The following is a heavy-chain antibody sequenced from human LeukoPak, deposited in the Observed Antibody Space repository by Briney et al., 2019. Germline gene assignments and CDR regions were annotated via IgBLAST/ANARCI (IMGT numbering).Heavy chain of an antibody. Sequence: SETLSLTCSVSGGSISPYFWSWIRQPPGKGLEWIGYISTSGSTNYNPSLKSRVTISVDTSKNQFSLNLNSVTAADTAVYYCARRRTTGTTGYFDYWGQGTLVTVSS. V-gene: IGHV4-4*09. CDR2: ISTSGST. J-gene: IGHJ4*02. D-gene: IGHD1-1*01. CDR3: ARRRTTGTTGYFDY. CDR1: GGSISPYF.